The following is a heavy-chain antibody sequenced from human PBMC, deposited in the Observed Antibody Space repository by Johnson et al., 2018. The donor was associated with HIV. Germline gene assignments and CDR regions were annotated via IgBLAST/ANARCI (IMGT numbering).Heavy chain of an antibody. V-gene: IGHV3-11*04. Sequence: QVQLVESGGGLVKPGGSLRLSCATSGFSFKDYYMNLVRQTPGKGLEWVSHISSSGTIKYYADSVKGRFTISRDNSKNSLYLQMNSLRAEEPAVYYCARERRSTNTLYVRDAFDIWGQGTMVTVSS. CDR3: ARERRSTNTLYVRDAFDI. J-gene: IGHJ3*02. CDR1: GFSFKDYY. D-gene: IGHD2-2*01. CDR2: ISSSGTIK.